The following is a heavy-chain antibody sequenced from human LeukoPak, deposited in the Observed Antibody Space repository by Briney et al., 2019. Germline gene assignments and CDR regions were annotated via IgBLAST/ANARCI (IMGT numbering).Heavy chain of an antibody. CDR3: ARESYGDYEGGAFDI. Sequence: GGSLRLSCAASGFTFSSYAMSWVRQAPGKGLEWVSAISGSGGSTYYADSVKGRFTISRENAKNSLYLQMNSLRAEDTAVYYCARESYGDYEGGAFDIWGQGTMVTVSS. V-gene: IGHV3-23*01. CDR1: GFTFSSYA. D-gene: IGHD4-17*01. CDR2: ISGSGGST. J-gene: IGHJ3*02.